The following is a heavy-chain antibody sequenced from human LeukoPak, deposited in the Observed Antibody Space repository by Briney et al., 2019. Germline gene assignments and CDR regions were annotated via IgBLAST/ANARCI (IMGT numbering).Heavy chain of an antibody. D-gene: IGHD3-10*01. CDR1: RDSVSGSPAV. V-gene: IGHV6-1*01. CDR2: AYYRSKWYI. CDR3: ARGAVRGNTNFDY. J-gene: IGHJ4*02. Sequence: SQTLSLTCAISRDSVSGSPAVWTWIRQSPSRGLEWLGRAYYRSKWYIDYAVSVNGRITITPDTSKNQFSLQLNSVTPEDTAVYCCARGAVRGNTNFDYWGQGTLVTVSS.